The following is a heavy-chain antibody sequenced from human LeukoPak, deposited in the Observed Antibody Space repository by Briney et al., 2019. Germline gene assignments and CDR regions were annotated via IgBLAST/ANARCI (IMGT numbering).Heavy chain of an antibody. CDR3: VTAVVTPGRFDY. CDR1: GGSFSGYY. V-gene: IGHV4-34*01. Sequence: SETLSLTCAVYGGSFSGYYWSWIRQPPGKGLEWSGEINHSGSTNYNPSLKSRVAISVDTSKNQFSLKLSSVTAADTAVYYCVTAVVTPGRFDYWGQGTLVTVSS. D-gene: IGHD3-10*01. CDR2: INHSGST. J-gene: IGHJ4*02.